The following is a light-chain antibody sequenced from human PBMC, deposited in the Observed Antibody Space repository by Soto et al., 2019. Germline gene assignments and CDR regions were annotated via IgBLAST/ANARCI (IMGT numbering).Light chain of an antibody. CDR3: QPYNNN. CDR2: DVS. J-gene: IGKJ2*01. CDR1: HSITNW. Sequence: DIQMTQSPSTLSASVGDRVTITCRASHSITNWLAWYQQKPGKAPKVLIYDVSTLGSGVPSRFSGSGSGTEFTLTISSLQPDDFATYYCQPYNNNFGQGT. V-gene: IGKV1-5*01.